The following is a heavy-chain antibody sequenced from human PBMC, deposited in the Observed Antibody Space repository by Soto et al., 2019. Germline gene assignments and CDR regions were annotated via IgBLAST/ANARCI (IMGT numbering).Heavy chain of an antibody. CDR1: GGTFSSYA. V-gene: IGHV1-69*01. D-gene: IGHD2-2*01. J-gene: IGHJ6*02. CDR2: IIPIFGTA. Sequence: QVQLVQSGAEVKKPGSSVKVSCKASGGTFSSYAISWVRQAPGQGLEWMGGIIPIFGTANYAQKFQGRVTITADESTSTAYMGLSSLRSEDTAVYYCARGRVVVVPAANYYYGMDVWGQGTTVTVSS. CDR3: ARGRVVVVPAANYYYGMDV.